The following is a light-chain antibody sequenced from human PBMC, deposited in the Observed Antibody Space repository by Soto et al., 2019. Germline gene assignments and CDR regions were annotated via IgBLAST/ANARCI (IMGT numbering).Light chain of an antibody. J-gene: IGKJ1*01. CDR2: GAS. CDR3: RRYGPWPWS. Sequence: EIVMTQSPATVSVSPGERATLSCRASQSVSSTLAWYQQTPGKAPRLLIYGASTRAPGIPAGFSGGGSGQEFLLTFSSRRSEDFAVFSCRRYGPWPWSFGQGPKV. CDR1: QSVSST. V-gene: IGKV3-15*01.